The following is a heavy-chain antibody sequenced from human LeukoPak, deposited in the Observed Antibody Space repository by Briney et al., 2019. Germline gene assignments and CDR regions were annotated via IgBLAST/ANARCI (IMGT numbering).Heavy chain of an antibody. V-gene: IGHV3-7*01. Sequence: GGSLRLSCAASGFTFSSYWMSWVRQAPGKGLEWVANIKQDGSEKYYVDSVEGRFTVSRDNAKNSLYLQMNSLGVEDTAMYYCAKVAASGISPTDYWGQGTLVTVSS. J-gene: IGHJ4*02. CDR3: AKVAASGISPTDY. CDR2: IKQDGSEK. D-gene: IGHD6-13*01. CDR1: GFTFSSYW.